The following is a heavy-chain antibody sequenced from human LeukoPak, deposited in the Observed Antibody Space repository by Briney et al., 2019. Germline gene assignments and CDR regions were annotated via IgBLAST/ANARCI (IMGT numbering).Heavy chain of an antibody. D-gene: IGHD2-2*01. V-gene: IGHV3-30*18. CDR2: ISYDGNNQ. Sequence: PGGSLRLSCAASGFTFSNYAMHWVRQAPGKGLEWVAVISYDGNNQYYADSVKGRFTISRDNSRNTLYLHLNSLSDDTAIYYCVKAQREAVPGAVWVWGAPRPTNHNYHGLDVWGPGTTVIVSS. J-gene: IGHJ6*02. CDR3: VKAQREAVPGAVWVWGAPRPTNHNYHGLDV. CDR1: GFTFSNYA.